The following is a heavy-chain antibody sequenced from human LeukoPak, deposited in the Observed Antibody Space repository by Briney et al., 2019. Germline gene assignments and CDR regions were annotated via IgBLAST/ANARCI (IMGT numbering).Heavy chain of an antibody. J-gene: IGHJ5*01. CDR3: VKDPRDTYGTNWFVS. CDR2: ISGTGGAT. D-gene: IGHD2-21*01. V-gene: IGHV3-23*01. CDR1: GFSFGNYA. Sequence: PGGSLRLSCAASGFSFGNYAMSWVRQAPGKGLQWVSQISGTGGATWYAGFARDRFTISRDNSKKTLYLQMSGLRVEDTAMYYCVKDPRDTYGTNWFVSWGKGTRLIVSS.